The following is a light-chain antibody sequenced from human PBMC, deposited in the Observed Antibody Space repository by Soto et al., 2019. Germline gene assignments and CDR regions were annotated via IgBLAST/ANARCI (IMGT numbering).Light chain of an antibody. CDR2: GAS. Sequence: IVSTQSPGTLSLSPGERATLSCRASQSVSNYLAWYQHKPGQAPRLLIYGASSRATGIPDRFSGSGSETDFTLTISRLEPEDFAVYCCQQYGGSPQTFGQGTKV. CDR1: QSVSNY. J-gene: IGKJ1*01. V-gene: IGKV3-20*01. CDR3: QQYGGSPQT.